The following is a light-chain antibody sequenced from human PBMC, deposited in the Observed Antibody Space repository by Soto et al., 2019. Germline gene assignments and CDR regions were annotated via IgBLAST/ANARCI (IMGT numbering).Light chain of an antibody. CDR2: DVT. Sequence: QSALTQPPSAAGSLGQSVVISCTGTSSDIGAYNYVSWYQQHPGKAPKLIIYDVTKRPSGVPDRFSGSKSGNTASLTVSGLQAEDEADYYCRSYGGGFGGGTKLTVL. V-gene: IGLV2-8*01. CDR3: RSYGGG. J-gene: IGLJ2*01. CDR1: SSDIGAYNY.